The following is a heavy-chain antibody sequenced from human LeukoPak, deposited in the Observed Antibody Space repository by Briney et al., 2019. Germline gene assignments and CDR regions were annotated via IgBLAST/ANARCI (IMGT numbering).Heavy chain of an antibody. CDR3: ARLDGCGNSGLQQLLGVCDDY. V-gene: IGHV5-10-1*01. Sequence: GESLKISCKGSGYSFTSYWISWVRQMPGKGLEWMGRIDPSDSYTNYSPSFQGHVTISADKSISTAYLQWSSLKASDTAMYYCARLDGCGNSGLQQLLGVCDDYWGQGTLVTVSS. J-gene: IGHJ4*02. CDR1: GYSFTSYW. D-gene: IGHD6-13*01. CDR2: IDPSDSYT.